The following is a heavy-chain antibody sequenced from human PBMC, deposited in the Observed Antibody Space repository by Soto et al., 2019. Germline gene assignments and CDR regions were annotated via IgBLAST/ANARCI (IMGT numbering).Heavy chain of an antibody. CDR1: GGSVSSESHY. Sequence: SETLSLTCTVSGGSVSSESHYWSWIRQTPGKGLEWIGYIYYTGSTNYNPSLKGRVTMSVDTSRDQVSLRLRSVTRADSAMYYCASTSRATPGTGLDSWGQGALVTVSS. CDR2: IYYTGST. J-gene: IGHJ4*02. V-gene: IGHV4-61*01. CDR3: ASTSRATPGTGLDS.